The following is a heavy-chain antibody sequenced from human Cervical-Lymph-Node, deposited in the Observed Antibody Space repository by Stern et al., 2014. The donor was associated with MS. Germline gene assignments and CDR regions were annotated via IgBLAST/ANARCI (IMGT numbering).Heavy chain of an antibody. Sequence: EVQLLESGGGLVKPGGSLRLSCAASGFTFSSYSMNWVRQAPGKALEWVSSISSSSSYIYYADSVKGRFTISRDNAKNSLYLQMNSLRAEDTAVYYCARDNPQLDAFDIWGQGTMVTVSS. CDR3: ARDNPQLDAFDI. J-gene: IGHJ3*02. CDR1: GFTFSSYS. V-gene: IGHV3-21*01. CDR2: ISSSSSYI. D-gene: IGHD3/OR15-3a*01.